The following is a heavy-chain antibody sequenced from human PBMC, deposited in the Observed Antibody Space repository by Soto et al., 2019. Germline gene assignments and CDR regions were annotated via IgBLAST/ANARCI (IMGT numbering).Heavy chain of an antibody. CDR1: GFIFSTYA. J-gene: IGHJ4*02. D-gene: IGHD3-10*01. V-gene: IGHV3-23*05. CDR2: LFGNGCGI. CDR3: VKARHPDGSWPFDH. Sequence: VQLLESGGGLVQPGGSLRLSCVGSGFIFSTYAMSWVRQAPGRGLEWVAGLFGNGCGIEYADHVKGRFTISRDNSKNTLYLQLNSLRAEDTATYYCVKARHPDGSWPFDHWGQGTLMTVSS.